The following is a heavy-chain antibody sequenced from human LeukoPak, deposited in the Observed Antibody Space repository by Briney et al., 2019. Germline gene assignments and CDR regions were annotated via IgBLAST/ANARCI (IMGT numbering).Heavy chain of an antibody. CDR1: GDSISSGDYY. V-gene: IGHV4-61*02. J-gene: IGHJ4*02. CDR3: ARNSPGYSYGLSY. Sequence: SETLSLTCTVSGDSISSGDYYWSWIRQPAGKGLEWIGRISSSGSTNYNPSLKSRVTISVDTSKNQFSLKLSSVTAADTAVYYCARNSPGYSYGLSYWGQGTLVTVSS. CDR2: ISSSGST. D-gene: IGHD5-18*01.